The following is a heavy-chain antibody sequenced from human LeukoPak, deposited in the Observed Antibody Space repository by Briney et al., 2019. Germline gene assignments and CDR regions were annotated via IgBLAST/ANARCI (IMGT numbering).Heavy chain of an antibody. J-gene: IGHJ4*02. V-gene: IGHV3-23*01. D-gene: IGHD5-18*01. CDR1: GFTFSSYA. Sequence: GGSLRLSCAASGFTFSSYAMSWVRQAPGKGLEWVSVISGSGGSTYYADSVKGRFTISRDNSKNTLYLQMNSLRAEDTAVYYCAKDPLTPEIQLWHLLDYWGQGTLVTVSS. CDR2: ISGSGGST. CDR3: AKDPLTPEIQLWHLLDY.